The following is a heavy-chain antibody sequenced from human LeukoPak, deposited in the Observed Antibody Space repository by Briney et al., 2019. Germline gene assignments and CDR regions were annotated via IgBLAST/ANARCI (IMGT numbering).Heavy chain of an antibody. CDR1: GYTFTSYG. D-gene: IGHD3-3*01. CDR3: ARVWEDTIFGVADLDY. CDR2: ISAYNGNT. J-gene: IGHJ4*02. V-gene: IGHV1-18*01. Sequence: ASVKVSCKASGYTFTSYGISWVRQAPGQGLEWMGWISAYNGNTNYAQKLQGRVTMTTDTSTSTAYMELRGLRSDDTAVYYCARVWEDTIFGVADLDYWGQGTLVTVSS.